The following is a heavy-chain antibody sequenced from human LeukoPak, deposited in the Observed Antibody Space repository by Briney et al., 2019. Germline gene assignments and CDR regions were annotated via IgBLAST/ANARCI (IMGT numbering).Heavy chain of an antibody. CDR2: IIPIFGTA. J-gene: IGHJ3*02. V-gene: IGHV1-69*13. CDR3: ARAVVPAATNDAFDI. CDR1: GGTFSSYA. D-gene: IGHD2-2*01. Sequence: ASVKVSCKASGGTFSSYAISWVRQAPGQGLEWMGGIIPIFGTANYAQKFQGRVTITADESTSTAYMELSSLRSVDTAVYYCARAVVPAATNDAFDIWGQGTMVTVSS.